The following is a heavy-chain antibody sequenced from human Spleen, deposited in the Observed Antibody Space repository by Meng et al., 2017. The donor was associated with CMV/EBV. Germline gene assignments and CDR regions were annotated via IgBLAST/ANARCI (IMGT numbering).Heavy chain of an antibody. J-gene: IGHJ4*02. CDR2: ISSSGSTI. CDR3: ARDRGGYYYDSSGPRY. CDR1: GFTFSSYE. D-gene: IGHD3-22*01. V-gene: IGHV3-48*03. Sequence: GESLKISCAASGFTFSSYEMNWVRQAPGKGLEWVSFISSSGSTIYYADSVKGRFTISRDNAKNSLYLQMNSLRAEDTAVYYCARDRGGYYYDSSGPRYWGQGTLVTVSS.